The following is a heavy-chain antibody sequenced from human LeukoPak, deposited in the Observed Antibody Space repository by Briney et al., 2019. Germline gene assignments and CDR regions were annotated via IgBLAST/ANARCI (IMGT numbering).Heavy chain of an antibody. CDR3: ATGGIIAAAHNWFDP. CDR2: IIPIFGSA. D-gene: IGHD6-13*01. J-gene: IGHJ5*02. V-gene: IGHV1-69*13. CDR1: GGTFNSYA. Sequence: SVKVSCKASGGTFNSYAISWVRQAPGQGLEWMGGIIPIFGSANYAQKFQGRVTITADESTSTAYMELSSLRSEDTAVYYCATGGIIAAAHNWFDPWGQGTLVSVSS.